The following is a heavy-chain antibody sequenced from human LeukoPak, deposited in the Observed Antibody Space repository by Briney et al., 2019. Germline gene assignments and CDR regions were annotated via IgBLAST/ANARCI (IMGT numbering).Heavy chain of an antibody. CDR1: GGSISSGGYY. J-gene: IGHJ4*02. Sequence: SQTLSLTCTVSGGSISSGGYYWSWIRQPPGKGLEWIGRIYTSGSTDYNPSLKSRVTISLETSKNQFSLNLSSVTAADTAVYFCARDQQLAYCGGDCYPANWGQGTLVTVSS. V-gene: IGHV4-61*02. CDR3: ARDQQLAYCGGDCYPAN. D-gene: IGHD2-21*02. CDR2: IYTSGST.